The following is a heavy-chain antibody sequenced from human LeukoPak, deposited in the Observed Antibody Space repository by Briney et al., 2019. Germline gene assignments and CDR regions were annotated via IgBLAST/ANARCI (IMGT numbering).Heavy chain of an antibody. CDR1: GGTFSSYA. V-gene: IGHV1-69*04. D-gene: IGHD6-19*01. Sequence: ASVKVSCKASGGTFSSYAISCVRQAPGQGLEWMGRIIPILGIANYAQKFQGRVTITADKSTSTAYMELSSLRSEDTAVYYCARDLIAVAGFDYWGQGTLVTVSS. CDR3: ARDLIAVAGFDY. CDR2: IIPILGIA. J-gene: IGHJ4*02.